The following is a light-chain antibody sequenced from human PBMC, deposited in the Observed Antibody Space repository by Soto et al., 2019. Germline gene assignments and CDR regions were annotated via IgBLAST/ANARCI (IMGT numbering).Light chain of an antibody. CDR2: DSS. Sequence: DIQLTQSSSSLYASVGDRITITRRASQSISTYLNWYQQKPGEAPTLLVYDSSTLQSGVPSRFSGSGSGTDFTLTISGLQPEDLATYYCQSYNTARPTFGQGRLLEVK. CDR3: QSYNTARPT. CDR1: QSISTY. J-gene: IGKJ5*01. V-gene: IGKV1-39*01.